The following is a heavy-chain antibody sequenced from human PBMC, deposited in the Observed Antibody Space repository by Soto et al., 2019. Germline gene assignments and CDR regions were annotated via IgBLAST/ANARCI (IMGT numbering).Heavy chain of an antibody. D-gene: IGHD2-8*01. CDR1: GDSVSTNSAT. CDR3: ARLIGNSWLDS. J-gene: IGHJ5*01. CDR2: TYYRSKWDY. Sequence: QVQLQQSGPGLVKPSQTLSLTCAISGDSVSTNSATWDWIRQSPSRGLEWLGRTYYRSKWDYDYAASVKGRITINPDTSNNKHTLQLYSVTPDDTAEYYCARLIGNSWLDSWGQGTLVTVSS. V-gene: IGHV6-1*01.